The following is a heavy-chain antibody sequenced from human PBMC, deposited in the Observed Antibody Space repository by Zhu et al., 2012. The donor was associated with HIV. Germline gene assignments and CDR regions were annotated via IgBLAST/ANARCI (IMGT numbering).Heavy chain of an antibody. J-gene: IGHJ2*01. V-gene: IGHV4-39*07. D-gene: IGHD2-2*01. CDR1: GGSISSSSYY. CDR2: IYYSGST. CDR3: ARQRGGVPAAMGGYWYFDL. Sequence: QVQLQESGPGLVKPSETLSLTCTVSGGSISSSSYYWGWIRQPPGKGLEWIGSIYYSGSTYYNPSLKSRVTISVDTSKNQFSLKLSSVTAADTAVYYCARQRGGVPAAMGGYWYFDLWGRGTLVTVSS.